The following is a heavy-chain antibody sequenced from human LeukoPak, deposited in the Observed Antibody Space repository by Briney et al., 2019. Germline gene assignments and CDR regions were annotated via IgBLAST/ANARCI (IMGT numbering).Heavy chain of an antibody. Sequence: GGSLRLSCAASGFTFSRYWMSWVRQAPGKGLEWVANIKQDGSVKYYVDSVKGRFTISRDNAKNSLYLQMNSLRGDDTAVYYCARQTMILVVERKLVFDPWGQGTLVTVSS. J-gene: IGHJ5*02. V-gene: IGHV3-7*01. CDR1: GFTFSRYW. CDR2: IKQDGSVK. CDR3: ARQTMILVVERKLVFDP. D-gene: IGHD3-22*01.